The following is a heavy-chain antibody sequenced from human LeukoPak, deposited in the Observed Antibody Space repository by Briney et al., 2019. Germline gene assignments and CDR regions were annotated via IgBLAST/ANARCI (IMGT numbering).Heavy chain of an antibody. CDR3: ARGRGYYDSSGKNWFDP. CDR1: GGTFSSYA. CDR2: IIPILGIA. J-gene: IGHJ5*02. V-gene: IGHV1-69*04. D-gene: IGHD3-22*01. Sequence: SVKVSCKASGGTFSSYAISWVRQAPGQGLEWMGRIIPILGIANYAQKFQGRVTITADKSTSTAYMELSSLRSEDTAVYYCARGRGYYDSSGKNWFDPWGQGTLVTVSS.